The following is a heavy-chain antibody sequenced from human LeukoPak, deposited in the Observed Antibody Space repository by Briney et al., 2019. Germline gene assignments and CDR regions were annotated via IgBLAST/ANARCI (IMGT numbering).Heavy chain of an antibody. V-gene: IGHV4-59*01. CDR1: GGSISSYY. D-gene: IGHD3-10*01. CDR2: ISYSGNT. J-gene: IGHJ5*02. CDR3: ARDYNGSTRFDP. Sequence: SETLSLTCTLSGGSISSYYWSWIRQPPGKGLEWIGYISYSGNTNYNPSLKSRVTISVDTSKNQFSPKLSSVTAADTAVYYCARDYNGSTRFDPWGQGTLVTVSS.